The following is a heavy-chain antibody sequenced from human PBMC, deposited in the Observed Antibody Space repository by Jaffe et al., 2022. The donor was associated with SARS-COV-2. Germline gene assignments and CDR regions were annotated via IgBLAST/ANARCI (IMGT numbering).Heavy chain of an antibody. V-gene: IGHV3-7*01. J-gene: IGHJ4*02. CDR1: GFTFSSYW. D-gene: IGHD1-26*01. CDR3: ARGPALSGSYYGFFDY. Sequence: EVQLVESGGGLVQPGGSLRLSCAASGFTFSSYWMSWVRQAPGKGLEWVANIKQDGSEKYYVDSVKGRFTISRDNAKNSLYLQMNSLRAEDTAVYYCARGPALSGSYYGFFDYWGQGTLVTVSS. CDR2: IKQDGSEK.